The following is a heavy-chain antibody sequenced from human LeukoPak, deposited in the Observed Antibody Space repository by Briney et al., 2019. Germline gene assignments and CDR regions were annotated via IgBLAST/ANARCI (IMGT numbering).Heavy chain of an antibody. CDR2: ISGSGGST. D-gene: IGHD4-17*01. Sequence: GGSLRLSCAASGFTFTTYAMTWVRQAPGKGLEWVSGISGSGGSTSYADSVKGRFTISRDNAKNTLYLQMNSLRAEDTAVYYCARARGQSLSSYGDYDGNYFDYWGQGTLVTVSS. J-gene: IGHJ4*02. CDR1: GFTFTTYA. CDR3: ARARGQSLSSYGDYDGNYFDY. V-gene: IGHV3-23*01.